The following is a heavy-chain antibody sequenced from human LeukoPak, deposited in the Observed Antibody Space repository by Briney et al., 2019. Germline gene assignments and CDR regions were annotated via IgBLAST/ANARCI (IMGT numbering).Heavy chain of an antibody. J-gene: IGHJ5*02. V-gene: IGHV3-74*01. CDR2: INTDGSST. Sequence: PGGSLRLSCAVSGFPVNTNYMTWVRQAPGKGLVWVSRINTDGSSTSYADSVKGRFTISRDNAKNTLYLQMNSLRAEDTAVYYCARESGIAAALDLWGQGTLVTVSS. CDR3: ARESGIAAALDL. CDR1: GFPVNTNY. D-gene: IGHD6-13*01.